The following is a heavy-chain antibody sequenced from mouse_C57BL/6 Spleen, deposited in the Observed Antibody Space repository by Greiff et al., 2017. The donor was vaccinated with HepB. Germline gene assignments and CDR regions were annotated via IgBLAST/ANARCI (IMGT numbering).Heavy chain of an antibody. D-gene: IGHD4-1*01. J-gene: IGHJ2*01. V-gene: IGHV3-6*01. CDR2: ISYDGSN. Sequence: DVKLQESGPGLVKPSQSLSLTCSVTGYSITSGYYWNWIRQFPGNKLEWMGYISYDGSNNYNPSLKNRISITRDTSKNQFFLKLNSVTTEDTATYYCARGKGNWDVSFDYWGQGTTLTVSS. CDR3: ARGKGNWDVSFDY. CDR1: GYSITSGYY.